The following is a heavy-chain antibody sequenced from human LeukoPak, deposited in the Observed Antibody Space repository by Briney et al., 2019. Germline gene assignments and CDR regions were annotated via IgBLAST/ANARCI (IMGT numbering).Heavy chain of an antibody. CDR2: ISYDGSNK. J-gene: IGHJ6*03. D-gene: IGHD2-21*01. Sequence: LTGRSLRLSCAASGFTFSSYGMHWVRQAPGKGLEWVAVISYDGSNKYYADSVKGRLTISRDNSKNTLYLQMNSLRAEDTAVYYCARDAAPIDIADYYYYMDVWGKGTTVTVSS. V-gene: IGHV3-30*03. CDR1: GFTFSSYG. CDR3: ARDAAPIDIADYYYYMDV.